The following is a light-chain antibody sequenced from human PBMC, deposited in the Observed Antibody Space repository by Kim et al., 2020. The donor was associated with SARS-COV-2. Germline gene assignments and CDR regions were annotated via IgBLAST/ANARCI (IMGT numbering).Light chain of an antibody. CDR1: QSVSSN. CDR2: GAS. V-gene: IGKV3-15*01. CDR3: HQYNNWPFT. J-gene: IGKJ3*01. Sequence: EIVMTQSPATLSVSPGERATLSCRASQSVSSNLAWYQQKPGQAPRLLIYGASTRATGIPARFSGSGSGTEFTLTISSLQSEDFAVYYCHQYNNWPFTFSPGTKVDIK.